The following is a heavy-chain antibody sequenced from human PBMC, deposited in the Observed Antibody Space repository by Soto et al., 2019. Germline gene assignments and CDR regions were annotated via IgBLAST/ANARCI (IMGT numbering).Heavy chain of an antibody. V-gene: IGHV4-39*01. Sequence: QLQLQESGPGLVKPSETLSLTCTVSGGSISSRGSMSGRSFYWGWMRQPPGKGLEWIASITYSDGSFYNSSLKSRLTISVDTSKNQFSLSLRSVTAADTAVYYCASHRTFWPFDYWGQGTVVTVSS. CDR1: GGSISSRGSMSGRSFY. CDR2: ITYSDGS. J-gene: IGHJ4*02. D-gene: IGHD2-8*01. CDR3: ASHRTFWPFDY.